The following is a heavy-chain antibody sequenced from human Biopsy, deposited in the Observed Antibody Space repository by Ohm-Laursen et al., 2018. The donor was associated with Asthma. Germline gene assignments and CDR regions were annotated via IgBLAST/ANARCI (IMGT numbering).Heavy chain of an antibody. CDR2: IRYSGST. CDR3: ARASVAASSNWFDP. Sequence: SQTLSLTCTVSGASIKTDDHYWSWLRQPPGKGLEWFGFIRYSGSTSYNPSLKGGVTISVDTSKNQFSLKLSSVTAADTAVYYCARASVAASSNWFDPWGQGTLVTVSS. D-gene: IGHD6-19*01. V-gene: IGHV4-30-4*01. CDR1: GASIKTDDHY. J-gene: IGHJ5*02.